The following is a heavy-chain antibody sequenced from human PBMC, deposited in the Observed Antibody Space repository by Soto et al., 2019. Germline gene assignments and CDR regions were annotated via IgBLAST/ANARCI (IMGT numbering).Heavy chain of an antibody. J-gene: IGHJ4*02. D-gene: IGHD4-17*01. CDR2: INPSGGST. Sequence: GASVKVSWKACGYTFTRYYMHWGRQAPGQGLEWMGIINPSGGSTSYAQKFQGRVTMTRDTSTSTVYMELSSLRSEDTAVYYCARGPYTVTTNPGPFDFSGQGILVTVSS. CDR3: ARGPYTVTTNPGPFDF. CDR1: GYTFTRYY. V-gene: IGHV1-46*03.